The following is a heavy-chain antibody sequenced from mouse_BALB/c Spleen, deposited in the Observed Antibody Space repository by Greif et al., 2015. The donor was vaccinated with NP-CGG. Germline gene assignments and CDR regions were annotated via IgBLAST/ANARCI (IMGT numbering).Heavy chain of an antibody. J-gene: IGHJ4*01. V-gene: IGHV2-2*02. CDR1: GFSLTSYG. CDR2: IWSGGST. Sequence: QVQLQQSGPGLVQTSQSLSITCTGSGFSLTSYGVHWVRQSPGKGLEWLGVIWSGGSTDYNAAFISRLSISKDNSKSQVFLKMNSLQANDTAIYYCARMLLPGAMGYWGQGTSVTVSS. D-gene: IGHD2-12*01. CDR3: ARMLLPGAMGY.